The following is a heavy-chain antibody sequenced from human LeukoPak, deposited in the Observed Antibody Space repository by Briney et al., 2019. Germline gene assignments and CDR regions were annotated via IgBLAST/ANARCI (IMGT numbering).Heavy chain of an antibody. Sequence: SETLSLTCTVSGGSISSGDYYWSWIRQPPGKGLEWIGYIYYSGSTYYNPSLKSRVTMSVDTSKNQFSLKLSSVTAADTAVYYCARTPLRYFDLWGRGTLVTVSS. CDR1: GGSISSGDYY. CDR3: ARTPLRYFDL. CDR2: IYYSGST. V-gene: IGHV4-30-4*01. J-gene: IGHJ2*01.